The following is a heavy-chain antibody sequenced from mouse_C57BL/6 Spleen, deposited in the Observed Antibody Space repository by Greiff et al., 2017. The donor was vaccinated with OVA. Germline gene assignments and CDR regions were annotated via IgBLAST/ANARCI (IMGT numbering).Heavy chain of an antibody. V-gene: IGHV1-64*01. CDR2: IHPNSGST. D-gene: IGHD1-1*01. CDR1: GYTFTSYW. Sequence: QVQLQQPGAELVKPGASVKLSCKASGYTFTSYWMHWVKQRPGQGLEWIGMIHPNSGSTNYNEKFKSKATLTVDKSSSTAYMQLSSLTSEDSAVYYCARDRYYGSRSWFAYWGQGTLVTVSA. CDR3: ARDRYYGSRSWFAY. J-gene: IGHJ3*01.